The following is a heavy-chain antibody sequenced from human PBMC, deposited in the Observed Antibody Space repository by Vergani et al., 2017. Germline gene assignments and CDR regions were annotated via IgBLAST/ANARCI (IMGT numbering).Heavy chain of an antibody. CDR2: IYHSGST. J-gene: IGHJ5*02. V-gene: IGHV4-38-2*02. CDR1: GGSLSGYY. Sequence: QVQLQESGPGLVRPSETLSLTCTVSGGSLSGYYWNWIRQPPGKGLEWIGSIYHSGSTYYNPSLKSRVTISVDTSKNQFSLKLSSETAADTAVYYCARSRQQLVRGYNWFDPWGQGTLVTVSS. D-gene: IGHD6-13*01. CDR3: ARSRQQLVRGYNWFDP.